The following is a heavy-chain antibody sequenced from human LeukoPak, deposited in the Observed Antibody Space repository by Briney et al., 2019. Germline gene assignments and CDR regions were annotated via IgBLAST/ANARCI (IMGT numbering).Heavy chain of an antibody. CDR1: GFTFSSYG. CDR2: ISYDGSNK. J-gene: IGHJ4*02. D-gene: IGHD3-10*01. CDR3: AKDIDYYGSGNLGDY. V-gene: IGHV3-30*18. Sequence: GGSLRLSCAASGFTFSSYGMHWVRQAPGKGLEWVAVISYDGSNKYYADSVKGRFTISRDNSKNTLYLQMNSLRAEDMAVYYCAKDIDYYGSGNLGDYWGQGTLVTVSS.